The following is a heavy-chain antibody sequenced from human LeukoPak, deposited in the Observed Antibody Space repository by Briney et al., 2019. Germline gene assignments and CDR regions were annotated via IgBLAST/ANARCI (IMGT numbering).Heavy chain of an antibody. CDR1: SYTFTSYG. V-gene: IGHV1-2*04. J-gene: IGHJ4*02. Sequence: ASVKVSCKASSYTFTSYGISWVRQAPGQGLEWMGWINPNSGGTNYAQKFQGWVTMTRDTSISTAYMELSRLRSDDTAVYYCARDLLRGYSYGYDPRFGYWGQGTLVTVSS. CDR2: INPNSGGT. D-gene: IGHD5-18*01. CDR3: ARDLLRGYSYGYDPRFGY.